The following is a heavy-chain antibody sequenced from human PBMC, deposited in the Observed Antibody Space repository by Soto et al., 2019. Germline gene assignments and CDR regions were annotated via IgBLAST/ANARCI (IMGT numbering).Heavy chain of an antibody. J-gene: IGHJ4*02. D-gene: IGHD3-22*01. CDR3: VSGVFRSLEVVCPIDS. Sequence: EVQLVETGGGVIQPGGSLTLSCAASGFSVSANDMTWVRQAPGKGLAWVSFIYSGGHTYYADSVMGRFTISRDNSKITLFLGMIRVIAEATVVYYCVSGVFRSLEVVCPIDSWGPGVLVTVSS. CDR1: GFSVSAND. V-gene: IGHV3-53*02. CDR2: IYSGGHT.